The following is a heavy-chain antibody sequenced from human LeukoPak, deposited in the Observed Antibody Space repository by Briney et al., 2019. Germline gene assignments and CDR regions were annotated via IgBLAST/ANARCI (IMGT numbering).Heavy chain of an antibody. Sequence: SSETLSLICTVSGGSISSYYLSWIRQPPGKGLEWIGYIYYSGSTNYNPSLKSRVTISVDMSKNQFSLKLSSVNAADTAVYYCARTTEGYCSSTRCYGFSYYYYMDVWGKGSTVTISS. J-gene: IGHJ6*03. V-gene: IGHV4-59*01. CDR1: GGSISSYY. CDR2: IYYSGST. CDR3: ARTTEGYCSSTRCYGFSYYYYMDV. D-gene: IGHD2-2*01.